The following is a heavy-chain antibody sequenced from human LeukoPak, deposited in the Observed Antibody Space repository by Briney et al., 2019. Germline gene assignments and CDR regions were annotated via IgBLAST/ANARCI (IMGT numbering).Heavy chain of an antibody. CDR1: GYTFTSYY. CDR3: ASQSGYSGYDPGDGWFGP. V-gene: IGHV1-46*01. J-gene: IGHJ5*02. CDR2: INPSGGST. Sequence: ASVKVSCKASGYTFTSYYMHWVRQAPGQGLEWMGIINPSGGSTSYAQKFQGRVTTTRDTSTSTVYMELSSLRSEDTAVYYCASQSGYSGYDPGDGWFGPWGQGTLVTVSS. D-gene: IGHD5-12*01.